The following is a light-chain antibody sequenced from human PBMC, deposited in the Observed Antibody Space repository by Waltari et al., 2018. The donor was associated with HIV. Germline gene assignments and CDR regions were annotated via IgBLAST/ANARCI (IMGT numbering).Light chain of an antibody. CDR3: QQYNTFSAT. V-gene: IGKV1-5*03. CDR2: KAS. CDR1: ESVSSW. Sequence: DIQVDQSPSNLSASVGDRSTITCRASESVSSWLAWYQQKPGKAPKLLIYKASSLESGVPSRFSGSGSGTEFTLTISSLQPDDFATYYCQQYNTFSATFGQGTKVEIK. J-gene: IGKJ1*01.